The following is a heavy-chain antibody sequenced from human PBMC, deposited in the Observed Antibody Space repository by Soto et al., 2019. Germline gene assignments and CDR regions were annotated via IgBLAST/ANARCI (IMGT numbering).Heavy chain of an antibody. J-gene: IGHJ6*02. V-gene: IGHV4-59*01. CDR2: IYYSGST. CDR1: GDSISSYY. CDR3: ARALGYCSSTSCFGAVGVDV. Sequence: SETLSLTCTVSGDSISSYYWSWIRQPPGKRLEWIGYIYYSGSTNYNPSLKSRVTISVDTSKNQFSLKLSSVTAADAAVYHCARALGYCSSTSCFGAVGVDVWGQGTTVTVSS. D-gene: IGHD2-2*01.